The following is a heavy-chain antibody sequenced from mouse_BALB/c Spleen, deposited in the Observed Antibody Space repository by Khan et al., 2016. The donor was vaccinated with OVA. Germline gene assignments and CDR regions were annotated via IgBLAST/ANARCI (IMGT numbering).Heavy chain of an antibody. CDR3: ARHPYFSYVMVY. CDR1: GYTFTNYG. D-gene: IGHD2-10*01. Sequence: QIQLVQSGPELKKPGETVKISCKASGYTFTNYGMNWVKQAPGKGLKWMGWINTYTGEPTYADDFKGRFAFSLETPASTAFLQINNLKNEDSATYFCARHPYFSYVMVYWGQGTSVTVSS. V-gene: IGHV9-3-1*01. J-gene: IGHJ4*01. CDR2: INTYTGEP.